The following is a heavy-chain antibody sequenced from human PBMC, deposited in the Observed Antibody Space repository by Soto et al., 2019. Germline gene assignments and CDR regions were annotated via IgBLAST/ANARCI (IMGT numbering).Heavy chain of an antibody. D-gene: IGHD5-12*01. CDR3: TRDVIGEMSIGGYGDS. J-gene: IGHJ4*02. V-gene: IGHV1-69*01. CDR2: IIPLFGPP. Sequence: QVHLVQSGAELKKPGSSVNVSCKGSGGTFSDDAFSWVRQAPGQGLEWMGGIIPLFGPPNYADSFKGRVTITADESARTVYCERSSLTSDDNATYYCTRDVIGEMSIGGYGDSWGPGTLVTASS. CDR1: GGTFSDDA.